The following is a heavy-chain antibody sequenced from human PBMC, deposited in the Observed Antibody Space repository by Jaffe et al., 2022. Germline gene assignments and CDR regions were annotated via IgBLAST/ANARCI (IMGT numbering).Heavy chain of an antibody. CDR1: GYSISSGYY. Sequence: QVQLQESGPGLVKPSETLSLTCAVSGYSISSGYYWGWIRQPPGKGLEWIGSIYHSGSTYYNPSLKSRVTISVDTSKNQFSLKLSSVTAADTAVYYCAREGTYYYDSSGYPWDPQNAFDIWGQGTMVTVSS. CDR2: IYHSGST. D-gene: IGHD3-22*01. J-gene: IGHJ3*02. CDR3: AREGTYYYDSSGYPWDPQNAFDI. V-gene: IGHV4-38-2*02.